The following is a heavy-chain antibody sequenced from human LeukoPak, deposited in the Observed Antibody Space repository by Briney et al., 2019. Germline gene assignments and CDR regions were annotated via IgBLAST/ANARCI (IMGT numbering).Heavy chain of an antibody. CDR3: AHGLDYYGSGRYYGY. J-gene: IGHJ4*02. CDR2: IYWDEDK. V-gene: IGHV2-5*02. CDR1: GFSLSTSGVG. Sequence: SGPTLVKPTQTLTLTCTFSGFSLSTSGVGVGWIRQPPGKALEWLGIIYWDEDKRFRPSLKSRLTITKDTSKNQVVLTMTNMDPVDAATYYCAHGLDYYGSGRYYGYWGQGTLVTVSS. D-gene: IGHD3-10*01.